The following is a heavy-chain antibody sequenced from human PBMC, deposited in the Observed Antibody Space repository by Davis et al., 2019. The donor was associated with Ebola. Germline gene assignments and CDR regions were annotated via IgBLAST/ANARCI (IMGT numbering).Heavy chain of an antibody. CDR1: GGSISSYY. CDR2: INHSGST. Sequence: MPSETLSLTCTVSGGSISSYYWSWIRQPPGKGLEWIGEINHSGSTNYNPSLKSRVTISVDTSKSQFSLKLSSVTAADTAVYYCARRNRYCSSTSCYRAYYYYGMDVWGQGTTVTVSS. J-gene: IGHJ6*02. CDR3: ARRNRYCSSTSCYRAYYYYGMDV. V-gene: IGHV4-34*01. D-gene: IGHD2-2*01.